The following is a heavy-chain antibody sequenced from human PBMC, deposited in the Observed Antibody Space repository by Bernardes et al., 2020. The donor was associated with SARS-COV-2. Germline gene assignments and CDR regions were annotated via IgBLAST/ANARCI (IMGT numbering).Heavy chain of an antibody. Sequence: GWSLRLSCAASGFTFSSHWMSWVRQAPGKGLELVANIKQDGSEKYHVDSVKGRFTISRDNAKNSLFLQMNSLRAEDTAVYYCARDSTASYDFWSGYYTETGMDVWGQGTTVTVSS. V-gene: IGHV3-7*04. J-gene: IGHJ6*02. CDR3: ARDSTASYDFWSGYYTETGMDV. CDR2: IKQDGSEK. D-gene: IGHD3-3*01. CDR1: GFTFSSHW.